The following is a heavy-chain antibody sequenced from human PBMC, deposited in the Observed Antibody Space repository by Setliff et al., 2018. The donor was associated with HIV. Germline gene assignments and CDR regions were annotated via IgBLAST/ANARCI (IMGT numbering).Heavy chain of an antibody. CDR3: ARDYGSGWHSYYYLDV. CDR1: VESFSGFY. J-gene: IGHJ6*03. Sequence: SETLSLTCAVYVESFSGFYWSWIRQPPGKGLEWIGEINHSGSTNYNPSLKSRVTISADTSKNQFSLKLSSVTAADTAVYFCARDYGSGWHSYYYLDVWGNGTTVTVSS. D-gene: IGHD6-19*01. V-gene: IGHV4-34*01. CDR2: INHSGST.